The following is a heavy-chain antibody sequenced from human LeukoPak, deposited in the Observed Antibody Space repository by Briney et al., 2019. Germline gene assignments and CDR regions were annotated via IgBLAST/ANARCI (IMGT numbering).Heavy chain of an antibody. CDR1: GYTFTTYC. D-gene: IGHD4-17*01. CDR2: INPNSGGT. J-gene: IGHJ4*02. CDR3: ARGAERGDYAGY. V-gene: IGHV1-2*06. Sequence: ASVKVSCKASGYTFTTYCIHWVRQAPGQGLEWMGRINPNSGGTNYAQNFQGRVTMTRDTSISTAYMELSRLTSDDTAVYYCARGAERGDYAGYWGQGTLVTVSS.